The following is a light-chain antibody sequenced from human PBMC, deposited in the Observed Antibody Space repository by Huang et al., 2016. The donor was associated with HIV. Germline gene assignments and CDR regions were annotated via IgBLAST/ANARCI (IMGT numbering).Light chain of an antibody. J-gene: IGKJ2*02. CDR3: MQSTHLRT. CDR2: DVS. V-gene: IGKV2-29*02. CDR1: QSLLHSDGKTY. Sequence: IVLTQTPLSLSVTPGQPATISCKSNQSLLHSDGKTYLYWYLQRPGQSPPLLIYDVSSRFSGVPDGIRGSGSGTDFTLKISRVEAGDVGIYYCMQSTHLRTFGQGTKLEIK.